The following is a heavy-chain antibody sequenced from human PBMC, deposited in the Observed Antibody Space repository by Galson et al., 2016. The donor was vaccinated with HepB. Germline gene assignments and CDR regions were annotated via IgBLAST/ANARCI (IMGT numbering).Heavy chain of an antibody. CDR1: GFTVSSNY. CDR3: AAQKHSSMCPRFDS. CDR2: IYSGGST. D-gene: IGHD6-13*01. J-gene: IGHJ4*02. Sequence: SLRLSCAASGFTVSSNYMTWVRQAPGQGLEWVPVIYSGGSTFYADPVKGRFTISRDTSKNPLYLQMNSLRADDTAVYYCAAQKHSSMCPRFDSWGQGTQVTVSS. V-gene: IGHV3-53*01.